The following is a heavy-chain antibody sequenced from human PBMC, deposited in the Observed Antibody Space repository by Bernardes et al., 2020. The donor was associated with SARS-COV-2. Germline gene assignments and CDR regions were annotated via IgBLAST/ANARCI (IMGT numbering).Heavy chain of an antibody. Sequence: GGSLRLSCAASGFTFSNYAMSWVCQAPGKGLEWVSGISGSDGSTYYADSVKGRFTISRDNSKNTLYLQMNSLRVEDTAVYYCAKGGIQLWLHHYYYYYMDVWGKGTTVTVSS. J-gene: IGHJ6*03. CDR1: GFTFSNYA. CDR2: ISGSDGST. V-gene: IGHV3-23*01. D-gene: IGHD5-18*01. CDR3: AKGGIQLWLHHYYYYYMDV.